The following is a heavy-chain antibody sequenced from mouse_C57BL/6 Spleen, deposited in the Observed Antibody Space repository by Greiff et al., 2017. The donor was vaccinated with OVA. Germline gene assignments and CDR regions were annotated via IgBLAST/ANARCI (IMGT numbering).Heavy chain of an antibody. V-gene: IGHV1-26*01. J-gene: IGHJ2*01. CDR2: LNPNTGGT. Sequence: EVQLQQSGPELVKPGASVKISCKASGYTFTDYYMNWVKPSHGTSLEWIGDLNPNTGGTSYNQKFKGKATLTVDKSSSTAYMELRSLTSEDSAVYYFARLDSNPYYFDDWGQGTTLTVSS. D-gene: IGHD2-5*01. CDR3: ARLDSNPYYFDD. CDR1: GYTFTDYY.